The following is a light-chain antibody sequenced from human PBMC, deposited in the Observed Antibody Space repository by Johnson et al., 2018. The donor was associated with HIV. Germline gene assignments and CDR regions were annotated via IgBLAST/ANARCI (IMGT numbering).Light chain of an antibody. CDR2: DNN. CDR1: SSNIGNNY. CDR3: GTWDRSLSAYV. V-gene: IGLV1-51*01. Sequence: QSVLTQPPSVSAAPGQKVTISCSGSSSNIGNNYVSWYRQLPGTAPKLLIYDNNKRPSGIPDRFSGSKSGTSATLGITGLQTGDEAAYYCGTWDRSLSAYVFGTGTKVTVL. J-gene: IGLJ1*01.